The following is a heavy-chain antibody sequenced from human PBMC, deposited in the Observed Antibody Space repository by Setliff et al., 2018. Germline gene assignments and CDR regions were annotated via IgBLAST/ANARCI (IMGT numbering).Heavy chain of an antibody. CDR3: ARFRDSSGGYNYYAMDV. CDR1: GYSFTSHY. V-gene: IGHV1-46*01. CDR2: INPGGLSS. Sequence: ASVKVSCKTSGYSFTSHYMHWVRQAPGQGLEWMGIINPGGLSSSSTQKFEGRVTMTRDTSTSTVYMELNSLTSDDTAVYYCARFRDSSGGYNYYAMDVWGQGTTVTVS. D-gene: IGHD1-26*01. J-gene: IGHJ6*02.